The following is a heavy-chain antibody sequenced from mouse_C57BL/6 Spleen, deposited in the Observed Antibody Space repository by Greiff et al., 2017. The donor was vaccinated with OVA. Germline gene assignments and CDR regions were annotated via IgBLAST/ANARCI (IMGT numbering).Heavy chain of an antibody. CDR2: IDPANGNT. CDR1: GFNIKNTY. D-gene: IGHD1-1*01. CDR3: APGYYGSSYGAMYY. Sequence: VQLQQSVAELVRPGASVKLSCTASGFNIKNTYMHWVKQRPEQGLEWIGRIDPANGNTKYAPKFQGKATITADTSSNPAYLQLSSLTSEDTAIYYCAPGYYGSSYGAMYYWGQGTSVTVSS. J-gene: IGHJ4*01. V-gene: IGHV14-3*01.